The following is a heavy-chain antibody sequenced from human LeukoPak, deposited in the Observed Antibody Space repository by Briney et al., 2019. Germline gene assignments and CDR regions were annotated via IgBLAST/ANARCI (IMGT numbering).Heavy chain of an antibody. D-gene: IGHD3-22*01. CDR1: GYTFNSSY. CDR2: INPSDDST. V-gene: IGHV1-46*02. Sequence: ASVKVSCKASGYTFNSSYMHWVRQSPGQGLEWMGIINPSDDSTRYAQKFQGRVTMTKDTSTNTVYMHLSSLSSDDTAVYYCARAYYESSAYRHAVYFDYWGQGTLVTVSS. CDR3: ARAYYESSAYRHAVYFDY. J-gene: IGHJ4*02.